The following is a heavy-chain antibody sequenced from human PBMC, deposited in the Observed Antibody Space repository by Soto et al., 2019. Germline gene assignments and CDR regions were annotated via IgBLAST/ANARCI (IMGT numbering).Heavy chain of an antibody. D-gene: IGHD3-9*01. Sequence: EVQLVESGGRLVKPGESPLISCAASGFTFGGYSLSWFRRAPGKGLEWVSSIDPSSNDRHYADSVEGRFTISRDNARSSLYLQMISLTVEDTAVYYCARDFLTGDPREAFDYWGQGTTVTVSS. CDR2: IDPSSNDR. CDR1: GFTFGGYS. V-gene: IGHV3-21*01. CDR3: ARDFLTGDPREAFDY. J-gene: IGHJ4*02.